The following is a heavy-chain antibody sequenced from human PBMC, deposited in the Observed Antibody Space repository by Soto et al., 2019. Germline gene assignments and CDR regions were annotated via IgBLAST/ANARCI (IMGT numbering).Heavy chain of an antibody. J-gene: IGHJ3*02. CDR2: ISNTTSYI. Sequence: GGSLRLSCIASGFTFSTSTMNWVRQAPGKGLEWVSSISNTTSYIYIADSVKGRFTISRDNAKNSLYLQMNSLRAEDTAIYYCARDIGYGDYHDALDIWGQGTMVTVSS. D-gene: IGHD4-17*01. V-gene: IGHV3-21*01. CDR3: ARDIGYGDYHDALDI. CDR1: GFTFSTST.